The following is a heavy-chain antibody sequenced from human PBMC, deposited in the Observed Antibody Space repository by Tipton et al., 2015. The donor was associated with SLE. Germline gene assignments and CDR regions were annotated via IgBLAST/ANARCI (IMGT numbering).Heavy chain of an antibody. CDR1: GYSISSGYY. Sequence: LRLSCAVSGYSISSGYYWGWIRQPPGKGLERIGSIYHSGSTYYNPSLKSRVTISVDTSKNQFSRKLSSVTAADTAVYYCARGGFDGGYENEFDYWGQGTLVTVSS. V-gene: IGHV4-38-2*01. J-gene: IGHJ4*02. CDR2: IYHSGST. D-gene: IGHD5-12*01. CDR3: ARGGFDGGYENEFDY.